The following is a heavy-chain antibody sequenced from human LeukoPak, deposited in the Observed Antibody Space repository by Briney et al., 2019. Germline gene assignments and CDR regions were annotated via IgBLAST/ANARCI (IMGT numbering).Heavy chain of an antibody. D-gene: IGHD5-12*01. CDR3: ARGRSDSGYVEDWFDP. Sequence: SVTPSCKASGYTFTGYYIHWVRQAPGQGLEWMGWINPNSGGTNYAQKFQGRVTMTRDTSVSTAYMDVSRLRSDDTAVYYCARGRSDSGYVEDWFDPWGQGTLVTVSS. CDR1: GYTFTGYY. J-gene: IGHJ5*02. V-gene: IGHV1-2*02. CDR2: INPNSGGT.